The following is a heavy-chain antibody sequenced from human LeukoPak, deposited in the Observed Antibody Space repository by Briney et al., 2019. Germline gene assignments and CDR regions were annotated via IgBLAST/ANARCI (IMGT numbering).Heavy chain of an antibody. CDR3: ARFGVGGHAPYYYYYGMDV. Sequence: ASVKVSCKASGYTFTGYYMHWVRQAPGQGLEWMGWINPNSGGTNYAQKLQGRVTMTTDTSTSTAYMDLRSLRSDDTAVYYCARFGVGGHAPYYYYYGMDVWGQGTTVTVSS. V-gene: IGHV1-2*02. CDR1: GYTFTGYY. J-gene: IGHJ6*02. CDR2: INPNSGGT. D-gene: IGHD3-16*01.